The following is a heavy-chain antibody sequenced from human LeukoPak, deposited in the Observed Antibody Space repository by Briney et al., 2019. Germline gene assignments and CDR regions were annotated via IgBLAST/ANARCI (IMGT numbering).Heavy chain of an antibody. J-gene: IGHJ4*02. CDR2: ISYDGSNK. CDR3: ARGKWELLFRPLVDY. V-gene: IGHV3-30-3*01. CDR1: GFTFSSHA. D-gene: IGHD1-26*01. Sequence: GGSLRLSCAASGFTFSSHAMHWVRQAPGKGLEWVAVISYDGSNKYYADSVKGRFTISRDNSKNTLYLQMNSLRAEDTAVYYCARGKWELLFRPLVDYWGQGTLVTVSS.